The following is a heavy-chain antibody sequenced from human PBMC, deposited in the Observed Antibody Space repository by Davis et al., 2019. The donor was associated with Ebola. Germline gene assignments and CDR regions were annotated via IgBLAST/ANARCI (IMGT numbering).Heavy chain of an antibody. CDR1: GGSFSDFY. J-gene: IGHJ6*03. Sequence: PSETLSLTCAVYGGSFSDFYWSWIRQPPGKGLEWIGEINHSGSTNYNPSLKSRVTISVDTSKNQFSLKLSSVTAADTAVYYCARTGARWNDYYYYYMDVWGKGTTVTVSS. D-gene: IGHD1-1*01. CDR2: INHSGST. CDR3: ARTGARWNDYYYYYMDV. V-gene: IGHV4-34*01.